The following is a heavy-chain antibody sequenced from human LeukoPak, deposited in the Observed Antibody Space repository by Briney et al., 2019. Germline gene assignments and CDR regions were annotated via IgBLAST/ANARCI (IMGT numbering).Heavy chain of an antibody. V-gene: IGHV5-51*01. CDR1: GYSFTGYW. CDR2: IYPGDSDT. CDR3: ARFRDYGDYLFDY. D-gene: IGHD4-17*01. Sequence: GESLKISCKGSGYSFTGYWIGWVRQMPGKGLEWMGIIYPGDSDTRYSPSFQGHVTISADKSISTAYLQWSSLKASDTAMSYCARFRDYGDYLFDYWGQGTLVTVSS. J-gene: IGHJ4*02.